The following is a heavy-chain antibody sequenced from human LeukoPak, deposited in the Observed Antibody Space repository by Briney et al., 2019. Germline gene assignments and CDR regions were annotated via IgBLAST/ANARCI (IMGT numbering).Heavy chain of an antibody. CDR2: INPNSGGT. V-gene: IGHV1-2*02. Sequence: ASVKVSCKASGYTFTGYYMHWVRQAPGQGLEWMGWINPNSGGTNYAQKFQGRVTMTRDTSISTAYVELSRLRSDDTAVYYCARNSDSGWCPNYWGQGTLVTVSS. J-gene: IGHJ4*02. CDR1: GYTFTGYY. D-gene: IGHD6-19*01. CDR3: ARNSDSGWCPNY.